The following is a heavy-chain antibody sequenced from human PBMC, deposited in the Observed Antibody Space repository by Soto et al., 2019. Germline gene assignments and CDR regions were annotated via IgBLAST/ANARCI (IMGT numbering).Heavy chain of an antibody. CDR2: IYPGDSDT. CDR3: ARGYCTTTICDPWFDP. J-gene: IGHJ5*02. V-gene: IGHV5-51*01. CDR1: GYAFTSYW. Sequence: GESLKISCTGSGYAFTSYWMAWVRQMPGKGLEWMGIIYPGDSDTRYSPSFQGQVTISADKSITTAYLQRSSLKASDTAMYYCARGYCTTTICDPWFDPWGQGTLVTVSS. D-gene: IGHD2-2*01.